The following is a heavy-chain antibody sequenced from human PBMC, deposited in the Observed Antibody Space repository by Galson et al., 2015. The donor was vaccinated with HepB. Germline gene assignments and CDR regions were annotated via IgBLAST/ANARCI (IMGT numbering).Heavy chain of an antibody. J-gene: IGHJ4*02. Sequence: CAISGDSVSSNSAAWNWIRQSPSRGLEWLGRTYYRSKWYNDYAVSVKSRITINPDTSKNQFSLQLNSVTPEDTAVYYCAREEGRRITMIVAYYFDYWGQGTLV. CDR3: AREEGRRITMIVAYYFDY. V-gene: IGHV6-1*01. D-gene: IGHD3-22*01. CDR1: GDSVSSNSAA. CDR2: TYYRSKWYN.